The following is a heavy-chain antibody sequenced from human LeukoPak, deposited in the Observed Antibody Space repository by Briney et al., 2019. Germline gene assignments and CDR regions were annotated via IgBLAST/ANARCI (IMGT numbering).Heavy chain of an antibody. CDR1: GGSISSYY. D-gene: IGHD4-23*01. CDR2: IYYSGST. Sequence: SETLSLTCTVSGGSISSYYWSWIRQPPGKGLEWLGYIYYSGSTNYNPSLKSRVTISVDTSKNQFSLKLSSVTAADTAVYYCARDRYGGNYYYYGMDVWGQGTTVTVSS. J-gene: IGHJ6*02. CDR3: ARDRYGGNYYYYGMDV. V-gene: IGHV4-59*01.